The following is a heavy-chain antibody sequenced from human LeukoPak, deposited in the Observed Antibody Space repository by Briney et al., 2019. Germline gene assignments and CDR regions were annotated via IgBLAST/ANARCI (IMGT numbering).Heavy chain of an antibody. CDR3: ARSPGGSGWSPFYFDY. Sequence: GGSLRLSCAGSGFNFRDHWMSWLRQAPGKGPEWVAHIKPDGSEKYYVDSVKGRFIISRDDARNSLSLQMNSLRAEDTAVYYCARSPGGSGWSPFYFDYWGQGTLVTVSS. CDR1: GFNFRDHW. D-gene: IGHD6-19*01. CDR2: IKPDGSEK. J-gene: IGHJ4*02. V-gene: IGHV3-7*03.